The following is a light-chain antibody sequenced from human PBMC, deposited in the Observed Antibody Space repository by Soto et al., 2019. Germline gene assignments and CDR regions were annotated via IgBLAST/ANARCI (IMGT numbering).Light chain of an antibody. CDR1: QSVSSN. CDR2: GAS. CDR3: QHYNDWPS. V-gene: IGKV3-15*01. Sequence: EIVMTQSPATLSVSPGERATLSCRASQSVSSNLAWYQQRPGQAPRLLIYGASTRATDIPARFSGSGSGTEFTLTISSLQSEDFAVYYCQHYNDWPSLGQGTRLEIK. J-gene: IGKJ5*01.